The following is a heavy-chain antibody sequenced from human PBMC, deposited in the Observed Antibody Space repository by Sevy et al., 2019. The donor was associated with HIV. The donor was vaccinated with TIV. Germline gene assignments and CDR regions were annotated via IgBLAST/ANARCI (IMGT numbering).Heavy chain of an antibody. D-gene: IGHD3-22*01. V-gene: IGHV3-21*01. CDR2: INSISTYI. Sequence: GGSLRLSCATSGFTFSSYSMHWVRQAPGKGLEWVSSINSISTYIYYADSVKGRFTISRDNAKNSLYLQMNSLRAEDTAVYYCARGPDYYDSSGYYYQWDQGTLVTVSS. J-gene: IGHJ4*02. CDR1: GFTFSSYS. CDR3: ARGPDYYDSSGYYYQ.